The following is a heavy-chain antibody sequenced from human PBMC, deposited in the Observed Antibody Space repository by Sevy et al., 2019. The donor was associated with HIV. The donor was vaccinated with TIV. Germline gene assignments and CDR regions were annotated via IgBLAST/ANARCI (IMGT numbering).Heavy chain of an antibody. Sequence: GGSLRLSCVASGFTFSHYALHWVRQAPGKGLEWVAIMSYVGNSENYADSVKGRFTISRDNSKNALYLQMNSLRAEDTALYYCARLSSCGGDCYYFDYWGQGTLVTVSS. CDR1: GFTFSHYA. V-gene: IGHV3-30*04. D-gene: IGHD2-21*02. CDR2: MSYVGNSE. CDR3: ARLSSCGGDCYYFDY. J-gene: IGHJ4*02.